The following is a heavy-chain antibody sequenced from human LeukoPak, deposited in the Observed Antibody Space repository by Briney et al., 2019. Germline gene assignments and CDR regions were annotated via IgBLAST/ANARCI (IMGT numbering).Heavy chain of an antibody. V-gene: IGHV3-23*01. Sequence: GGCLRLSCVESGFTFSSNAISGVCAAPGEGRGWGSAISGSGGSTYSADSVKGRFTISRDNSKNTLYVQMNSLRAEDTAVYYCARLPGYDEANDAFDIWGQGTMVTVSS. J-gene: IGHJ3*02. CDR2: ISGSGGST. CDR1: GFTFSSNA. D-gene: IGHD3-3*01. CDR3: ARLPGYDEANDAFDI.